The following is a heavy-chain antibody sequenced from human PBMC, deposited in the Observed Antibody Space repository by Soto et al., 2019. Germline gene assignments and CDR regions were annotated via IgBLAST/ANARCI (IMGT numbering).Heavy chain of an antibody. J-gene: IGHJ5*02. V-gene: IGHV4-4*02. Sequence: PSETLSLTCAVSGGSIGSSNWWSWVRQPPGKGLEGIGEIYHSGSTNYNPSLKSRVTISVDKSKNQFSLKLSSVTAADTAVYYCGRGGPDGLFWRGYYRPGNWFDPWGQGTLVTVSS. CDR2: IYHSGST. CDR3: GRGGPDGLFWRGYYRPGNWFDP. CDR1: GGSIGSSNW. D-gene: IGHD3-3*01.